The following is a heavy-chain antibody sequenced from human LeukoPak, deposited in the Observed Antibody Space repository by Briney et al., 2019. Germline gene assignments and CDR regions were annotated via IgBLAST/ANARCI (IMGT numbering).Heavy chain of an antibody. CDR1: GYTFTGYY. J-gene: IGHJ6*02. Sequence: GASVKVSCKASGYTFTGYYMHWVRQAPGQGLEWMGWINPNSGGTNYAQRFQGRVTMTRDTSISTAYMELSRLRSDDTAVYYCAGSSSWIYGMDVWGQGTTVTVSS. D-gene: IGHD6-13*01. CDR2: INPNSGGT. V-gene: IGHV1-2*02. CDR3: AGSSSWIYGMDV.